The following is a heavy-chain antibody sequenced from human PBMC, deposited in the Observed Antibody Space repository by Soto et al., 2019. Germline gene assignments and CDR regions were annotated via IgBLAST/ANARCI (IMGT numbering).Heavy chain of an antibody. CDR2: VFYTGFT. J-gene: IGHJ4*02. D-gene: IGHD1-20*01. CDR3: ATSQKGYNWTYFDH. V-gene: IGHV4-39*05. Sequence: XETPSLKLSVSGASISGSYDYGAWLRKSPGKGPEWIGSVFYTGFTSYNPSLKSRVSVSVDTSKSQFSLKLSAVTAADTAVYYCATSQKGYNWTYFDHWGQGALLTVSS. CDR1: GASISGSYDY.